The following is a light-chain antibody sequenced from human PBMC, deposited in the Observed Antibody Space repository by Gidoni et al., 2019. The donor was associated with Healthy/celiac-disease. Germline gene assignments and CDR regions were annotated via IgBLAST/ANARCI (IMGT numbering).Light chain of an antibody. J-gene: IGLJ2*01. CDR1: SLRSYY. CDR2: GKN. V-gene: IGLV3-19*01. CDR3: NSRDSSGNHLVV. Sequence: SSELTQDPAASVALGQTVRITCQGDSLRSYYASWYQQKPGQAPVLVIYGKNNRPSGIPDRFSGSSSGHTASLTITGAQAEDEADYYCNSRDSSGNHLVVFGGGTKLTVL.